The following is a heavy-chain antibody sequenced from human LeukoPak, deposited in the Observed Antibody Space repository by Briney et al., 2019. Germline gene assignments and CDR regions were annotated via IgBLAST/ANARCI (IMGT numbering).Heavy chain of an antibody. CDR3: ARGPLGGGSYYLRFDY. Sequence: ASVKVSCKASGYTFTGYYKHWVRQAPGQGLEWMGWINPNSGGTNYAQKFQGRVTMTRDTSISTAYMELSRLRSDDTAVYYCARGPLGGGSYYLRFDYWGQGTLVTVSS. CDR1: GYTFTGYY. CDR2: INPNSGGT. D-gene: IGHD1-26*01. J-gene: IGHJ4*02. V-gene: IGHV1-2*02.